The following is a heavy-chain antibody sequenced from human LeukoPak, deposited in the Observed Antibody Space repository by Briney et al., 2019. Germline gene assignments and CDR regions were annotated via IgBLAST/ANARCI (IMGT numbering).Heavy chain of an antibody. CDR1: GFTFYNAW. CDR2: IKSKIDGGTA. Sequence: GGSLRLSCAASGFTFYNAWMSWVRQAPGKGPEWVGRIKSKIDGGTADYAAPVKGRFTMSRDDSKNMLYLQMNSLKTEDTAVYYCNTVYYYGSGSYSGYWGQGTLATVSS. CDR3: NTVYYYGSGSYSGY. V-gene: IGHV3-15*01. J-gene: IGHJ4*02. D-gene: IGHD3-10*01.